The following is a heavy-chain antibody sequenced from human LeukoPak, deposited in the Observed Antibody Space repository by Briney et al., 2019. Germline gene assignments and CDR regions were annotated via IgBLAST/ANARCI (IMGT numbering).Heavy chain of an antibody. CDR2: IYYSGST. CDR1: GGSISSYY. Sequence: SETLSLTCTGSGGSISSYYWSWIRQPPGKGLEWIGYIYYSGSTNYNPSLKSRVTISVDTSKNQFSLKLSSVTAADTAVYYCARHRWVPTSWWYFDLWGRGTLVTVSS. V-gene: IGHV4-59*08. CDR3: ARHRWVPTSWWYFDL. D-gene: IGHD1-26*01. J-gene: IGHJ2*01.